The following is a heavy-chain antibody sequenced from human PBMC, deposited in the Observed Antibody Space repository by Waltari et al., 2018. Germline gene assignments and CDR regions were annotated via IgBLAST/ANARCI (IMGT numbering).Heavy chain of an antibody. CDR2: IWYEGSKK. V-gene: IGHV3-33*01. J-gene: IGHJ4*02. Sequence: QVQLVESGGGVVQPGRSLRLSCAASGFTFSSYGMHWVRQAPGKGLGWVAGIWYEGSKKYYADSVKGRFTISRENSKNTLYLQMNSLRAEDTAVYYCASGLGYMDYWGQGTLVTVSS. D-gene: IGHD1-1*01. CDR1: GFTFSSYG. CDR3: ASGLGYMDY.